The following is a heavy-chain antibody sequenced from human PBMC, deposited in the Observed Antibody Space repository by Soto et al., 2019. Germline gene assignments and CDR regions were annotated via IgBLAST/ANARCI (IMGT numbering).Heavy chain of an antibody. D-gene: IGHD5-18*01. V-gene: IGHV3-30*03. CDR2: ISSDGSTK. CDR3: ASVGSVDTAMAAFDY. J-gene: IGHJ4*02. Sequence: PGGSLRLSCAASGFTFSGYDMHWVRQAQGRGLEWAAFISSDGSTKFSPDSVQGRFTVSRDNSKKTLSLQMNSLRAEDTAVYYCASVGSVDTAMAAFDYWGQGTLVTVSS. CDR1: GFTFSGYD.